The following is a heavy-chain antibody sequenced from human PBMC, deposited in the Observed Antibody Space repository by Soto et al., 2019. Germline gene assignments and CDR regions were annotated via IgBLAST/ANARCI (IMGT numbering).Heavy chain of an antibody. CDR1: GGSISSGGYY. J-gene: IGHJ5*02. D-gene: IGHD4-4*01. CDR3: AREYSNTPYNWFDP. V-gene: IGHV4-31*03. Sequence: QVQLQESGPGLVKPSQTLSLTCTVSGGSISSGGYYWSWIRQHPGKGLEWIGYIYYSGSTYYNPSLKSRATISVDTSKNQFSLKLSSVTAADTAVYYCAREYSNTPYNWFDPWGQGTLVTVSS. CDR2: IYYSGST.